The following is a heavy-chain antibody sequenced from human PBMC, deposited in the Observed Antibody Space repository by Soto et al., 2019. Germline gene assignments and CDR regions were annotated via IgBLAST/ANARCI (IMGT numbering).Heavy chain of an antibody. CDR1: GDTFTDYY. CDR2: VNPSGGHT. J-gene: IGHJ4*02. V-gene: IGHV1-46*01. CDR3: ARGGHVVVVTAALDY. D-gene: IGHD2-21*02. Sequence: QVQLVQSGAEVKKPGASVKVSCKASGDTFTDYYIHWVRQAPGQGLEWMGTVNPSGGHTTYAQHFLGRMTMNRDTSTSTLYMELTSLTSEDTDVYYCARGGHVVVVTAALDYWGQGTLVTVSS.